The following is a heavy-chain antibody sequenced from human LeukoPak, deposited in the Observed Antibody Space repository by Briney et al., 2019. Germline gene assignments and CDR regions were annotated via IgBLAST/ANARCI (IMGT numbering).Heavy chain of an antibody. D-gene: IGHD3-9*01. CDR3: ATSYDNKIVPYGC. V-gene: IGHV4-4*09. CDR1: GVSITSYK. Sequence: SETLSLTCTVSGVSITSYKWSWLRQSPGKGLEWIGFISTSGRTDYNPSLTSRVSMSVDTSKSQVSLRLSSVTAEDTAVYYCATSYDNKIVPYGCWGQGILVTVSS. CDR2: ISTSGRT. J-gene: IGHJ4*02.